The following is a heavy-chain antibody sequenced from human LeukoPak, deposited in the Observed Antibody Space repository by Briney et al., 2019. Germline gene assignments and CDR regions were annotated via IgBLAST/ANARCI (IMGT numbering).Heavy chain of an antibody. J-gene: IGHJ1*01. CDR2: IYYSGST. Sequence: PSETLSLTCTVSGGSIRSYYWSWIRQPPGKGLEWIGYIYYSGSTYYNPSLKSRVTISVDTSKNQFSLKLSSVTAADTAVYYCAAVEVVPTAMEYFQHWGQGTLVTVSS. V-gene: IGHV4-59*04. CDR1: GGSIRSYY. CDR3: AAVEVVPTAMEYFQH. D-gene: IGHD2-2*01.